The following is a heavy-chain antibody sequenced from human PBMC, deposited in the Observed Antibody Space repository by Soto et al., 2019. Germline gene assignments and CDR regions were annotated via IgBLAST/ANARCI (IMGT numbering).Heavy chain of an antibody. J-gene: IGHJ4*02. V-gene: IGHV3-15*01. CDR2: IKSKTDGGTT. D-gene: IGHD4-4*01. Sequence: GGSLRLSCAASGFTFSNAWMSWVRQAPGKGLEWVGRIKSKTDGGTTDYAAPVKGRFTISRDDSKNTLYLQMNSLKTEDTAVYYCTGEDYSNYGFDYWGQGTLVTVSS. CDR3: TGEDYSNYGFDY. CDR1: GFTFSNAW.